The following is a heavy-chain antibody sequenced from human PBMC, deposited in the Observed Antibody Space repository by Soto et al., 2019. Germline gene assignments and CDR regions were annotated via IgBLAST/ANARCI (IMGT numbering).Heavy chain of an antibody. CDR2: INTNNGNT. D-gene: IGHD2-21*01. CDR3: AMVHIYVTTSPPDV. Sequence: QGQLVQSGAEVKNPGASVKVSCKASGYTFTRYGIGWARQGPGQELGWMGWINTNNGNTNYAQNVQGRVTLATDTSTSTAYMALRTLRSNDTARYSFAMVHIYVTTSPPDVWGEGTTVIVSS. V-gene: IGHV1-18*01. J-gene: IGHJ6*04. CDR1: GYTFTRYG.